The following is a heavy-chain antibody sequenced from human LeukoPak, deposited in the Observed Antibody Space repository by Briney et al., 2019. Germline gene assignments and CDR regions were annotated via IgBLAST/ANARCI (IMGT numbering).Heavy chain of an antibody. CDR3: ASRPGPGEDAASPGGIAFDI. V-gene: IGHV3-11*01. CDR1: GFTFSDYY. D-gene: IGHD3-16*01. Sequence: PGGSLRLSCAASGFTFSDYYMGWIRQAPGKGLEWVSYISSSGSTIYYADSVKGRFTISRDNAKNSLDLQMNSLRAEDTAVYYCASRPGPGEDAASPGGIAFDIWGQGTMVTVSS. CDR2: ISSSGSTI. J-gene: IGHJ3*02.